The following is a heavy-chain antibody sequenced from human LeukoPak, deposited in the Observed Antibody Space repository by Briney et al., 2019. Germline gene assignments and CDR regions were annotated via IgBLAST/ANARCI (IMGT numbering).Heavy chain of an antibody. V-gene: IGHV3-9*01. J-gene: IGHJ4*02. CDR1: GFTFDDYA. CDR2: ISWNSGSI. Sequence: GRSLRLSCAASGFTFDDYAMHWVRQAPGKGLEWVSGISWNSGSIGYADSVKGRFTISRDNAKNSLHLQMNSLRAEDTALYYCAKGPYSSKDYYFDYWGQGTLVTVSS. CDR3: AKGPYSSKDYYFDY. D-gene: IGHD6-19*01.